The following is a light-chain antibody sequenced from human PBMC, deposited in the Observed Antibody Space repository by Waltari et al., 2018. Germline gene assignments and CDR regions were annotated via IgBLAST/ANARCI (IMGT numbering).Light chain of an antibody. J-gene: IGKJ2*01. CDR1: QYIDF. CDR3: QYYGDSPNT. CDR2: SAS. V-gene: IGKV3-20*01. Sequence: EIVLTQSPGTLSLSPGDTATLSCRATQYIDFLAWYQQKPGQPPRLRIFSASTRATGIPDRFSGRGFGTDFTLTISRLEPEDFAVYYCQYYGDSPNTFGQGTKL.